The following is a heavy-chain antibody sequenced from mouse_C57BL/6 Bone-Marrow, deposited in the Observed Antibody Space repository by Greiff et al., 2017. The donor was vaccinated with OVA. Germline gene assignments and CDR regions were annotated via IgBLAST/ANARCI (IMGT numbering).Heavy chain of an antibody. CDR2: IIPSTGGT. J-gene: IGHJ4*01. CDR3: ARLWGDD. Sequence: EVKLVESGPELVKPGASVKISCKASGYSFTGYYMNWVKQSPEKSLEWIGEIIPSTGGTTYNQKFKAKATLTVDKSSSTAYMQLKSLTSEDSAVYYCARLWGDDWGQGTSVTVSS. CDR1: GYSFTGYY. V-gene: IGHV1-42*01. D-gene: IGHD1-1*02.